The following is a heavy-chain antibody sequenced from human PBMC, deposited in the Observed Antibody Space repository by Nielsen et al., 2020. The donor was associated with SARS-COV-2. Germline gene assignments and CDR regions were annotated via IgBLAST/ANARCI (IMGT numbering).Heavy chain of an antibody. CDR3: ARGQITRRYGNEENSYGYYYSGMDV. J-gene: IGHJ6*02. D-gene: IGHD5-18*01. CDR1: GGSFSGYY. V-gene: IGHV4-34*01. Sequence: SQTLSLTCAVYGGSFSGYYWSWIRQPPGKGLEWIGEINHSGSTNYNPSLKSRVTISVDTSKNQFSLKLSSVTAADTAVYYCARGQITRRYGNEENSYGYYYSGMDVWGQGTTVTVSS. CDR2: INHSGST.